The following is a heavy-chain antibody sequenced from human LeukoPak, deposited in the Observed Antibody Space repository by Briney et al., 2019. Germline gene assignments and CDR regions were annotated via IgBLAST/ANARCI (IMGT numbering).Heavy chain of an antibody. CDR3: AKDPYDSSGYYYY. D-gene: IGHD3-22*01. Sequence: PGGSLRLSCAASGFTFSSYAMSWVRQAPGKGLEWVSAISGSGGSTYYADSVKGRFTISRDNSKNTLYLQMNSLRAVDTAVYYCAKDPYDSSGYYYYWGQGTLVTVSS. J-gene: IGHJ4*02. CDR1: GFTFSSYA. V-gene: IGHV3-23*01. CDR2: ISGSGGST.